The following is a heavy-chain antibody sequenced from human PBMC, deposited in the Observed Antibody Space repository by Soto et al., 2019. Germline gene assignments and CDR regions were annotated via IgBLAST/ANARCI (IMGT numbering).Heavy chain of an antibody. CDR2: IYYSGSA. CDR3: ARGVGFGYYYYHMDL. Sequence: QVQLQESGPGLVKPSETLSLTCTVSGGSVSNISDYWSWVRQPPGKGLEWIGYIYYSGSADYNPSIGSRVTISLDTSKNQFSLKLSSVTTADTAVYYCARGVGFGYYYYHMDLWGQGTTVTVSS. CDR1: GGSVSNISDY. D-gene: IGHD3-10*01. V-gene: IGHV4-61*01. J-gene: IGHJ6*02.